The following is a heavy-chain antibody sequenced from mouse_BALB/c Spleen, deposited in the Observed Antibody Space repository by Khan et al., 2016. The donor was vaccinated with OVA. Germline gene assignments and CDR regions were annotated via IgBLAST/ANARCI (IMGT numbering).Heavy chain of an antibody. CDR3: ARDPPYYSMDY. CDR1: GFSLTDYA. CDR2: IWVSGRK. J-gene: IGHJ4*01. V-gene: IGHV2-6-5*01. Sequence: QVQLKQSGPGLVAPSQSLSITCTVSGFSLTDYAVSWIRQPPGKGLEWLGVIWVSGRKYYNSVLKPRLSISKDNSKSQVFLKMNSLHTDDTAMYFCARDPPYYSMDYWGQGTSVTVSS.